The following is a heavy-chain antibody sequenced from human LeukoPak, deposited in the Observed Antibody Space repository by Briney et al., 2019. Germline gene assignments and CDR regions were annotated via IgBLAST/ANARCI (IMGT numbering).Heavy chain of an antibody. CDR3: ARVGGGNNFEY. D-gene: IGHD3-16*01. CDR2: ITPGGGST. V-gene: IGHV1-46*01. Sequence: VASVKVSCKASGYTFTSYYIHWVRQAPGQGLEWMGIITPGGGSTSYAQKFQGRVTMTRDTSTSTVYMELSSLRSEDTAVYYCARVGGGNNFEYWGQGTLVTVSS. J-gene: IGHJ4*02. CDR1: GYTFTSYY.